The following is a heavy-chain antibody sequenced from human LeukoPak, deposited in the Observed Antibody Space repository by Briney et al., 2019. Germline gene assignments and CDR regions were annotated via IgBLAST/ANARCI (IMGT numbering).Heavy chain of an antibody. D-gene: IGHD1-26*01. J-gene: IGHJ4*02. Sequence: GASVKVSCKASGYTFTSYAMHWVRQAPGQRLEWMGWINAGNGNTKYSQEFQGRVTITRDTSASTAYMELSSLRSEDMAVYYCARDGGSYSAVFDYWGQGTLVTVSS. CDR2: INAGNGNT. CDR1: GYTFTSYA. CDR3: ARDGGSYSAVFDY. V-gene: IGHV1-3*03.